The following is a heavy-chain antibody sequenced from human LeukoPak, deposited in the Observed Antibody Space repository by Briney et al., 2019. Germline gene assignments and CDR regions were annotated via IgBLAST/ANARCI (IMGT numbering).Heavy chain of an antibody. CDR2: IDPSDSYT. CDR1: GYSFTSYW. CDR3: ARRYCSSTSCLLKDWFDP. J-gene: IGHJ5*02. V-gene: IGHV5-10-1*01. Sequence: GESLKISCKGSGYSFTSYWISWVRQMPGKGLEWMGRIDPSDSYTNYSPSFQGHVTISADKSISTAYLQWSSLKASDTAMYYCARRYCSSTSCLLKDWFDPWGQETLVTVSS. D-gene: IGHD2-2*01.